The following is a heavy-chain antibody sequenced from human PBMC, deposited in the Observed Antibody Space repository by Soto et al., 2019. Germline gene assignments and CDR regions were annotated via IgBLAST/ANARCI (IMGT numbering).Heavy chain of an antibody. CDR3: ARDYDILTGLIDPDAFDI. V-gene: IGHV1-18*01. J-gene: IGHJ3*02. CDR1: GYTFTSYG. Sequence: VASVKVSCKASGYTFTSYGISWVRQAPGQGLEWMGWISAYNGNTNYAQKLQGRVTMTTDTSTSTAYMELRSLRSDDTAVYYCARDYDILTGLIDPDAFDIWGQGTMVTVSS. D-gene: IGHD3-9*01. CDR2: ISAYNGNT.